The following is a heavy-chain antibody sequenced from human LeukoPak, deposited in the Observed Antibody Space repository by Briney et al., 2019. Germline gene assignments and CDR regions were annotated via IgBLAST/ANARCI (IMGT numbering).Heavy chain of an antibody. J-gene: IGHJ4*02. CDR3: ARPSPPGDGYNPPDH. D-gene: IGHD5-24*01. V-gene: IGHV3-30*04. CDR1: GFNFDNFA. CDR2: ISHDGRTK. Sequence: GGSLRLSCVVSGFNFDNFAMHWVRQPLGKGLEWVAVISHDGRTKYYADLMKGRITISRDNSKNTLFLQMNNLRSEDMAVYFCARPSPPGDGYNPPDHWGQGTLVTVSS.